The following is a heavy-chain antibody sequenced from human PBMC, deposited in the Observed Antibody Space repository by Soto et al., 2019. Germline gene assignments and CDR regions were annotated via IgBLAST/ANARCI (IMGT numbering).Heavy chain of an antibody. V-gene: IGHV5-51*01. CDR1: GYSFATYW. J-gene: IGHJ6*04. CDR2: VYPGDSDI. Sequence: SLKISCKASGYSFATYWIGWVRQMPGKGLEWMGIVYPGDSDIRYSPSFEGQVTISADKSISTAYLQWGSLKASDTAMYYCARRGGSGNDYYYNYGMDVGGKGTTVPVSS. D-gene: IGHD1-26*01. CDR3: ARRGGSGNDYYYNYGMDV.